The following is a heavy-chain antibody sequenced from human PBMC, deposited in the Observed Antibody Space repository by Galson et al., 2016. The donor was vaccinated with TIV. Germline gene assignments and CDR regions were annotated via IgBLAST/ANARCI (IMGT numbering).Heavy chain of an antibody. D-gene: IGHD1-26*01. V-gene: IGHV3-66*02. CDR1: GLSVNINY. CDR3: VRDRIVDATYYYYYFGMDV. Sequence: SLRLSCAASGLSVNINYMTWVRQAPGKGLEWVSLISDGGNTYYSDSVKGRFTISRDKSKNTLYLQMSSLRVEDTAVYYCVRDRIVDATYYYYYFGMDVWGQGTAVTVSS. J-gene: IGHJ6*02. CDR2: ISDGGNT.